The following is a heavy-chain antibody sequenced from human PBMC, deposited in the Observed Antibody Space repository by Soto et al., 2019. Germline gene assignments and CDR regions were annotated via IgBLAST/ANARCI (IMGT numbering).Heavy chain of an antibody. D-gene: IGHD2-2*01. Sequence: GGSLRLSCAASGFTFSSYWMSWVRQAPGKGLEWVANIKQDGSEKYYVDPVKGRFTISRDNAKNSLYLQMNSLRAEDTAVYYCARESCSSTSCSVAPLDYWGQGTLVTVSS. J-gene: IGHJ4*02. V-gene: IGHV3-7*01. CDR3: ARESCSSTSCSVAPLDY. CDR1: GFTFSSYW. CDR2: IKQDGSEK.